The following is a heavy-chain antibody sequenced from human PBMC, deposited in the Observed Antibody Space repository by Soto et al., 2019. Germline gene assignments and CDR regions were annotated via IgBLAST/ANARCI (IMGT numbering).Heavy chain of an antibody. Sequence: GGSLRLSCVASGFTVSSYYMSWVRQAPGKGLEWVSIIYSGGATYHADSVKGRFSISRDESKNTLYLQMNSLRAEDTAVYYCARLLRHSDTQWGQGTLVTVSS. D-gene: IGHD1-26*01. CDR1: GFTVSSYY. CDR2: IYSGGAT. V-gene: IGHV3-53*01. J-gene: IGHJ4*02. CDR3: ARLLRHSDTQ.